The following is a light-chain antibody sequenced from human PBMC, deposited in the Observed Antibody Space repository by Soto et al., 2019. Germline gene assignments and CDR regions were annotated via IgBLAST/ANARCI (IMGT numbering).Light chain of an antibody. Sequence: QSALTQPASVSGSPGQSITISCTGTSSDVGDYNYVSWYQQHPGKAPKLMIYEVSNRPSGVSNRFSGSKSGYTASLTISGLQAEDEADYYCNSQRSSGTRVFGTGTKLAVL. J-gene: IGLJ1*01. V-gene: IGLV2-14*01. CDR2: EVS. CDR3: NSQRSSGTRV. CDR1: SSDVGDYNY.